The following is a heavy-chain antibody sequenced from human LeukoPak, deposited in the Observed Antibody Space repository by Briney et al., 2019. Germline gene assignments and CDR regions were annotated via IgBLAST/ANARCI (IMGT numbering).Heavy chain of an antibody. J-gene: IGHJ3*02. CDR3: ARVRDSDNWWGAFDI. CDR2: ISTVNGNS. V-gene: IGHV1-18*01. D-gene: IGHD1-1*01. CDR1: GYRFSSSG. Sequence: ASESVSCKASGYRFSSSGITWVRQAPGQGPEWMGWISTVNGNSRYAQNFQGRVTLTTDTSTNTAHLELTSLRSDDTAIYYCARVRDSDNWWGAFDIWGQGTMVNVSS.